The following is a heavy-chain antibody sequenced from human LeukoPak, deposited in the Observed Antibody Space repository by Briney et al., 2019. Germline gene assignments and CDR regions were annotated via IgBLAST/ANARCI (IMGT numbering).Heavy chain of an antibody. D-gene: IGHD3-10*01. J-gene: IGHJ4*02. V-gene: IGHV3-30*04. Sequence: GGSLRLSCVASGFSFSDLVIIWVGKVQGKGLKGVEANHHDVKTTYYADSAKGRFTISRDNSRNTVFLQMNRLRPEDTAVYYCVKEAYYGWGSSPTFYFDYWGQGTRVTVSS. CDR2: NHHDVKTT. CDR1: GFSFSDLV. CDR3: VKEAYYGWGSSPTFYFDY.